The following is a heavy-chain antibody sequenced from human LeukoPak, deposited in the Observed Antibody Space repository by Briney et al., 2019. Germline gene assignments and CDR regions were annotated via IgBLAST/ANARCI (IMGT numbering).Heavy chain of an antibody. CDR3: ATARASTDGWYYFDY. V-gene: IGHV1-24*01. Sequence: ASVKVSCKVSGYTLTELFMHWVRQAPGKGLEWMGGFDPEDGETIYVQKFQGRVTMTEDTSTDTAYMELSSLRSEDTAVYYCATARASTDGWYYFDYWGQGTLVTVSS. D-gene: IGHD2-2*01. CDR2: FDPEDGET. CDR1: GYTLTELF. J-gene: IGHJ4*02.